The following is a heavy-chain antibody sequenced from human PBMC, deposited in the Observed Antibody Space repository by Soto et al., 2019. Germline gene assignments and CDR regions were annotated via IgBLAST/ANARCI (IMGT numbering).Heavy chain of an antibody. D-gene: IGHD2-21*02. V-gene: IGHV3-30-3*01. Sequence: QVQLVESGGGVVQPGRSLRLSCAASGFIFSNYVMHWVRQAPGKGLAWVAVISYDGNSKHYADSVKGRFTISRDNSKSTLYVQMNSLRAEDTAVYYCARSYCGDDCALDHWGQGTLVTVSS. CDR3: ARSYCGDDCALDH. CDR1: GFIFSNYV. J-gene: IGHJ4*02. CDR2: ISYDGNSK.